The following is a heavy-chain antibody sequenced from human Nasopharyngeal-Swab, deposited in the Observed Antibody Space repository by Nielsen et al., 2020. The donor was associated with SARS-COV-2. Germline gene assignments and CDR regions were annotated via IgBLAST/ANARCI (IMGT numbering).Heavy chain of an antibody. CDR2: INPNSVGT. CDR3: AGGGYCSGGSCYSFDAFDI. Sequence: ASVKVSCKASGYTFTGYYMHWVRQAPGQGLEWMGRINPNSVGTNYAQKFQGRVTMSRDTSISTAYMELSRLKSDDTAVYYCAGGGYCSGGSCYSFDAFDIWGQGTMVTVSS. CDR1: GYTFTGYY. D-gene: IGHD2-15*01. V-gene: IGHV1-2*06. J-gene: IGHJ3*02.